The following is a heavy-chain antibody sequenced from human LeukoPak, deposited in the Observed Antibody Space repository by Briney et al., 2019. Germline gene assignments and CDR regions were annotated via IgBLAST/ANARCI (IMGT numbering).Heavy chain of an antibody. CDR1: GDSISSGGYY. D-gene: IGHD1-26*01. CDR2: ISSSSSFT. Sequence: LSLTCTVSGDSISSGGYYWSWIRQAPGKGLEWVSYISSSSSFTKYADSVKGRFTISRDNAKNSLYLQMNSLRAEDTAVYYCARGGSYFDYWGQGTLVTVSS. CDR3: ARGGSYFDY. V-gene: IGHV3-11*06. J-gene: IGHJ4*02.